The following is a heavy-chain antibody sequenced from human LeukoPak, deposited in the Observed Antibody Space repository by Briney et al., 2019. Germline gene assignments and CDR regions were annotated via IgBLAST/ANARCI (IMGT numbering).Heavy chain of an antibody. D-gene: IGHD1-1*01. V-gene: IGHV4-31*03. CDR1: GFSISSGGYY. Sequence: PSQTLSLTCSVSGFSISSGGYYWSWLRQHPGKGLEWIGYIYYSGTTYYNPSLKTRVTMSVDTSKNQFSLKLSSVTAADTAVYFCARVKTGSYRYYYHPMDVWGQGTTVTVSS. CDR2: IYYSGTT. J-gene: IGHJ6*02. CDR3: ARVKTGSYRYYYHPMDV.